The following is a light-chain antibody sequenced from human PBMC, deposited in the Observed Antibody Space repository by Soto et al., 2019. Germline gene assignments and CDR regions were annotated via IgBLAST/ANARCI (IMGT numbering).Light chain of an antibody. V-gene: IGLV1-44*01. J-gene: IGLJ2*01. Sequence: QSVLTQPPSAPGTPGQRVTISCSGSSSNIGSNRVSWFQQLPGMAPKLLIYDNDQRPSGVPDRFSGSESGTSASLAISGLQSEDEADYLCAAWDDSLNVVLFGGGTKVTVL. CDR1: SSNIGSNR. CDR2: DND. CDR3: AAWDDSLNVVL.